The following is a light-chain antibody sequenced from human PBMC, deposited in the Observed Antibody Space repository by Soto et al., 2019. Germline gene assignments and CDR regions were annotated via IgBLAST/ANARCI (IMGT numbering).Light chain of an antibody. V-gene: IGKV1-16*02. CDR1: QDISTF. J-gene: IGKJ4*01. CDR2: GAS. CDR3: QQYHSYPAT. Sequence: DIQMTQSPSSLSASVGDRVTITCRASQDISTFLAWFQQKPGKAPKSLIYGASSLQSGVPSKFSGSGSGTEFTLTISSLQPEDFGTYYCQQYHSYPATFGGGTKVEIQ.